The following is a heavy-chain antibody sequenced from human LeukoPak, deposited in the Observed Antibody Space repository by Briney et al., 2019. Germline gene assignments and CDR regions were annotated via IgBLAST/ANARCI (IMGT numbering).Heavy chain of an antibody. CDR2: IYDSGST. J-gene: IGHJ3*02. CDR3: ASLTTADAFDI. D-gene: IGHD3-22*01. CDR1: GGSISSYY. Sequence: SETLSLTCTVSGGSISSYYWSWIRQPPGKGLEWIGYIYDSGSTNYNPSLKSRVTISVDTSKNQFSLKVSSVTAADMAVYYCASLTTADAFDIWGQGTMVTVSS. V-gene: IGHV4-59*01.